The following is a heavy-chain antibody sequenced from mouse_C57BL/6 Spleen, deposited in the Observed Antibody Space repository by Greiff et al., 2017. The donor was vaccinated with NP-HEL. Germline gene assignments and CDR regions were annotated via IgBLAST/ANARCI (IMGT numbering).Heavy chain of an antibody. Sequence: QVQLKESGAELARPGASVKLSCKASGYTFTSYGISWVKQRTGQGLEWIGEIYPRSGNTYYNEKFKGKATLTADKSSSTAYMELRSLTSEDSAVYFCARGETAQARAYWGQGTLVTVSA. CDR2: IYPRSGNT. J-gene: IGHJ3*01. CDR3: ARGETAQARAY. CDR1: GYTFTSYG. D-gene: IGHD3-2*02. V-gene: IGHV1-81*01.